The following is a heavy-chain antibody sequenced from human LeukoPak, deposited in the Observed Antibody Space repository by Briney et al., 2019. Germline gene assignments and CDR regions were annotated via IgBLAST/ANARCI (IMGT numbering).Heavy chain of an antibody. Sequence: GGSLRLSCAVSGFTFSSYGMHWVRQAPGKGLEWVAVVSYDGSTKHYADSVKGRFSTSRDNSKYTLYLQVNSLRADDTAVYYCARHRSGDFRGLDVWGQGTTVTVSS. CDR2: VSYDGSTK. V-gene: IGHV3-30*03. J-gene: IGHJ6*02. CDR1: GFTFSSYG. D-gene: IGHD4-17*01. CDR3: ARHRSGDFRGLDV.